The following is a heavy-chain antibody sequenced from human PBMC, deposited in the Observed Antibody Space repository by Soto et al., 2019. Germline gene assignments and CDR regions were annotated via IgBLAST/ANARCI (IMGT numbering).Heavy chain of an antibody. CDR1: GYIFTGYH. J-gene: IGHJ6*02. Sequence: ASVKVSCKASGYIFTGYHMHWVRQAPGQGLEWMGWINPNSGGTKYAQKFQGRVTMTRDTSISTAYMELSSLRSDDTAVYYCARTRTLYSSSSRPPDYYGMDVWGQGTTVTVSS. CDR3: ARTRTLYSSSSRPPDYYGMDV. D-gene: IGHD6-6*01. V-gene: IGHV1-2*02. CDR2: INPNSGGT.